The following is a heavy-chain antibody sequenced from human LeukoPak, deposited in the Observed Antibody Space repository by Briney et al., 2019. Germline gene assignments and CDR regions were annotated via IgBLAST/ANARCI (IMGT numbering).Heavy chain of an antibody. CDR2: ISSSSSYI. CDR3: ARVVGIAAAGTPH. D-gene: IGHD6-13*01. CDR1: GFTFSSYS. Sequence: GGSLRLSCAASGFTFSSYSMNWVRQAPGKGLEWVSSISSSSSYIYYADSVKGRFTISRDNAKNSLYLQMNSLRAEDTAVYYCARVVGIAAAGTPHWGHGTLVTVSS. J-gene: IGHJ4*01. V-gene: IGHV3-21*01.